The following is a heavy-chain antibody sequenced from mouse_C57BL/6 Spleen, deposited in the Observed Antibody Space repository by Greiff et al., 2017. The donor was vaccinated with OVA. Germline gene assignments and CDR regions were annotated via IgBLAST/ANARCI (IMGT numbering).Heavy chain of an antibody. V-gene: IGHV1-64*01. Sequence: VQLQQPGAELVKPGASVKLSCKASGYTFTSYWMHWVKQRPGQGLEWIGMIHPNSGSTNYNEKFKSKATLTVDKSSSTAYMQLSSLTSEDSAVYYCSRFSGFGFDYWGQGTTLTVSS. CDR3: SRFSGFGFDY. CDR1: GYTFTSYW. J-gene: IGHJ2*01. D-gene: IGHD3-2*02. CDR2: IHPNSGST.